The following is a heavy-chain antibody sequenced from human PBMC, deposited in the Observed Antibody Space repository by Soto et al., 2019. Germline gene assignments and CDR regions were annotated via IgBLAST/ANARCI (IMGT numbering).Heavy chain of an antibody. D-gene: IGHD4-4*01. CDR3: AKDLRPLQGLAGSDV. CDR2: ISGSGGST. Sequence: GGSLRLSCAASGFTFSSYAMSWVRQAPGKGLEWVSAISGSGGSTYYADSVKGRFTISRDNSKNTLYLQMNSLRAEDTAVYYCAKDLRPLQGLAGSDVWGKGTTVTVSS. J-gene: IGHJ6*04. V-gene: IGHV3-23*01. CDR1: GFTFSSYA.